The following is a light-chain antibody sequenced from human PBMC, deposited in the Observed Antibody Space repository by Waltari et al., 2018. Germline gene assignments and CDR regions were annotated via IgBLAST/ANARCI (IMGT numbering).Light chain of an antibody. CDR3: QKYKDWPLT. CDR2: GAS. CDR1: QSVGSN. Sequence: IVMTQSPATLSVSPGERATLSCRASQSVGSNLVWYQQKPGQAPRRLISGASTRATGIPARFSGSGSGTEFTLTISSLQSEDFALYFCQKYKDWPLTFGQGTRLEIK. J-gene: IGKJ5*01. V-gene: IGKV3-15*01.